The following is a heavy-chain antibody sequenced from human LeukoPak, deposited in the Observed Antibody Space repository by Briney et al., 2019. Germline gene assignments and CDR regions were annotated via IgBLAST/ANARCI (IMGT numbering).Heavy chain of an antibody. CDR2: IKTKTEGGTR. Sequence: GGSLRLSCAASGFTFSSYSMNWVRQAPGKGLEWVGRIKTKTEGGTRDYAAPVKGRFSISGDDSKNTLYLQMSSLKTEDTAVYYCTTEFGGQGYWGQGTLVTVSA. V-gene: IGHV3-15*01. CDR3: TTEFGGQGY. CDR1: GFTFSSYS. J-gene: IGHJ4*02. D-gene: IGHD4-23*01.